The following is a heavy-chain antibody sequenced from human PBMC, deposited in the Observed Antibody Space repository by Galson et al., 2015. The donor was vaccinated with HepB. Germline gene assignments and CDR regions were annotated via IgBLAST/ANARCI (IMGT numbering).Heavy chain of an antibody. CDR1: GYTFTSYG. D-gene: IGHD6-19*01. J-gene: IGHJ4*02. Sequence: SVKVSCKASGYTFTSYGISWVRQAPGQGLEWMGWISAYNGNTKYVKNFQGRVMMTTDTSTSTVSMELRSLRSDDTAVYYCARLHSSGWPLEGFDYWGQGTLVTVSS. V-gene: IGHV1-18*04. CDR2: ISAYNGNT. CDR3: ARLHSSGWPLEGFDY.